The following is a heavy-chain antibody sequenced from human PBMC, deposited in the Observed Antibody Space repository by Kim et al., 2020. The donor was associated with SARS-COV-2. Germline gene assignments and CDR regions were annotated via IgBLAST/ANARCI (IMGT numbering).Heavy chain of an antibody. Sequence: GGSLRLSCVASGFTFTTFPMSWVRQTPGKGPEWVSTVNANGANTYYADSVKGRFTISRDNSKNTLSLQMNSLRAEDTAVYYCAKKWEGNYPFDNWGQGTLVTVSS. CDR3: AKKWEGNYPFDN. CDR1: GFTFTTFP. J-gene: IGHJ4*02. V-gene: IGHV3-23*01. D-gene: IGHD1-26*01. CDR2: VNANGANT.